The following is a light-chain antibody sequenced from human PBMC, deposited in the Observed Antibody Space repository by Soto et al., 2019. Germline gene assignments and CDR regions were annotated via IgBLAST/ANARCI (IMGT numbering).Light chain of an antibody. J-gene: IGLJ1*01. CDR2: ENN. V-gene: IGLV1-51*02. Sequence: QSVLTQPPPVSAAPGQKVTISCSGSSSNIRNNYVSWYQQLPGTAPKLLIYENNKRPSGIPVRFSGSKPGTSATLGITGLQTGDEADYYCGTWDSSLSAYVFGTGTKVTVL. CDR1: SSNIRNNY. CDR3: GTWDSSLSAYV.